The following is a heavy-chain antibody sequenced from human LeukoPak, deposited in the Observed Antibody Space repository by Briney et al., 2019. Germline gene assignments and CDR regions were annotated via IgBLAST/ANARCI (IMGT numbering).Heavy chain of an antibody. Sequence: PSETLSLTCTVSGGSISSSNYYWGWIRQPPGKGLEWIGSIEYSGSTHYNPSLKSRVTVSVDTSKNQFTVNLSSVTAADTAVYYCARHDPGFDYWGQGTLVTVSS. J-gene: IGHJ4*02. CDR3: ARHDPGFDY. CDR2: IEYSGST. CDR1: GGSISSSNYY. V-gene: IGHV4-39*01.